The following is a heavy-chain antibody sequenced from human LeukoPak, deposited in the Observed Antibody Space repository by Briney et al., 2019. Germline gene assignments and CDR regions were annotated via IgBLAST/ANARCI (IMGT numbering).Heavy chain of an antibody. CDR3: ARMYYYGSGSSAPNWFDP. CDR2: INPSGGNT. D-gene: IGHD3-10*01. Sequence: GASVKVSCKASGYTFTSYYMHWVRQAPGQGLEWMGIINPSGGNTSYAQKFQGRVTMTRDMSTSTVYMELSSLRSEDTAVYYCARMYYYGSGSSAPNWFDPWGQGTLVTVSS. V-gene: IGHV1-46*01. J-gene: IGHJ5*02. CDR1: GYTFTSYY.